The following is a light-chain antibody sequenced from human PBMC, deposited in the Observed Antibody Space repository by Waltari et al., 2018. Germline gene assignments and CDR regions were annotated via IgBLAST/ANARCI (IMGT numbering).Light chain of an antibody. J-gene: IGKJ4*01. CDR3: QQRSNWPLT. CDR2: DAS. Sequence: ILLTQSRATLSLSPGARDPISCRASQSVSSYLGWYQKKPGQAPRLLIYDASNRATGIPARFSGSGSGTDFTLTISSLEPEDFAVYYCQQRSNWPLTFGGGTKVEIK. V-gene: IGKV3-11*01. CDR1: QSVSSY.